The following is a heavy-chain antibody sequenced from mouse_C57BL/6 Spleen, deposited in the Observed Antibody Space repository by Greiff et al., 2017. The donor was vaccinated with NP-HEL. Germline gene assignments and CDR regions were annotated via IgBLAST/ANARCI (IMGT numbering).Heavy chain of an antibody. CDR1: GFSLTSYG. J-gene: IGHJ1*03. Sequence: QVQLQQSGPGLVQPSQSLSITCTVSGFSLTSYGVHWVRQSPGKGLEWLGVIWSGGSTDYNAAFISRLSISKDNSKSQVFFKMNSLQADDTAIYYCARNSPSYYYGSSAWYFDVWGTGTTVTVSS. CDR2: IWSGGST. D-gene: IGHD1-1*01. V-gene: IGHV2-2*01. CDR3: ARNSPSYYYGSSAWYFDV.